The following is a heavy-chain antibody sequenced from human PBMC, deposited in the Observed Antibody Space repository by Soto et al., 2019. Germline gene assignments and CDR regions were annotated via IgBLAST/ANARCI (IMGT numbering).Heavy chain of an antibody. V-gene: IGHV1-69*13. CDR2: IIPIFGTA. CDR3: ARGAPRGSYLDAFDY. Sequence: GASVKVSCKASGGTFSSYAISWVRQAPGQGLEWMGGIIPIFGTANYAQKFQGRVTITADESTSTAYMELSSLISEDTAVYYCARGAPRGSYLDAFDYWGQGNLVTVSS. J-gene: IGHJ4*02. D-gene: IGHD1-26*01. CDR1: GGTFSSYA.